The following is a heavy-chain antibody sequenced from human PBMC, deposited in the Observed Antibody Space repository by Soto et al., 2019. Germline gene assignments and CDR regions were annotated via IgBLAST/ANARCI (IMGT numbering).Heavy chain of an antibody. CDR2: INHSGST. J-gene: IGHJ6*02. CDR3: ARVSRTYYYGMDV. Sequence: PSETLSLACAVYGGSFSGYYWSWIRQPPGKGLEWIGEINHSGSTNYNPSLKSRVTISVDTSKNQFSLKLSSVTAADTAVYYCARVSRTYYYGMDVWGQGTTVTVS. CDR1: GGSFSGYY. V-gene: IGHV4-34*01.